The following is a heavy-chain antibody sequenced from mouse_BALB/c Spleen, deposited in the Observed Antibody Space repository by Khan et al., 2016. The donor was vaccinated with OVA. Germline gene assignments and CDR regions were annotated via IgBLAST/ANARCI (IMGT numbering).Heavy chain of an antibody. CDR1: VYTFTNYG. V-gene: IGHV9-3-1*01. Sequence: QIQLVQSGPELKKPGETVKISCKASVYTFTNYGMTWVKQAPGKGLKWMGWINTYTGEPTYADDFKGRFAFSLETSATTASLQINNLKNEDTATYFCARVGNYWYFDVWGAGTTVTVSS. CDR2: INTYTGEP. D-gene: IGHD2-1*01. J-gene: IGHJ1*01. CDR3: ARVGNYWYFDV.